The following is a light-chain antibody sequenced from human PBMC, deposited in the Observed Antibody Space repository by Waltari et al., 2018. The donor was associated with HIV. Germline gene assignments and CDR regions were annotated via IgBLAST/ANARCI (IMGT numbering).Light chain of an antibody. Sequence: QSVLTQPPSVSAAPGQKVTVSCSGSRPNLGENYVSWYQQLPGTAPKLLIYENNKRPSGIPDRFSGSKSGTSATLAITGLQTGDEADYYCGTWHSSLSAGVVFGGGTKLTVL. CDR2: ENN. CDR3: GTWHSSLSAGVV. J-gene: IGLJ2*01. CDR1: RPNLGENY. V-gene: IGLV1-51*02.